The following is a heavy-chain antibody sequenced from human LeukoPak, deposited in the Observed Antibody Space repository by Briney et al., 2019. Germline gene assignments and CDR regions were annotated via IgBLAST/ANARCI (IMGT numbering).Heavy chain of an antibody. J-gene: IGHJ4*02. CDR1: GFTFSGYA. D-gene: IGHD5-18*01. V-gene: IGHV3-23*01. CDR3: AKVGTAMVSHFDY. Sequence: GGSLRLSCAASGFTFSGYAMSWVRQAPGKGLEWVSAISGSGGSTYYADSVKGRFTISRDNSKNTLYLQMNSLRAEDTAVYYCAKVGTAMVSHFDYWGQGTLVTVSS. CDR2: ISGSGGST.